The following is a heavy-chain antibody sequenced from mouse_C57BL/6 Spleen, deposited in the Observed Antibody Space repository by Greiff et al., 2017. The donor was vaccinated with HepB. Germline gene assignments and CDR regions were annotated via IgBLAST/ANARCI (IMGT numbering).Heavy chain of an antibody. CDR2: IYPRSGNT. CDR1: GYTFTSYG. V-gene: IGHV1-81*01. D-gene: IGHD2-4*01. CDR3: ARGRDEYDGPEDY. Sequence: VQLQQSGAELARPGASVKLSCKASGYTFTSYGISWVKQRTGQGLEWIGEIYPRSGNTYYNEKFKGKATLTADKSSSTAYMELRSLTSEDSAVYFCARGRDEYDGPEDYWGQGTTRTVSS. J-gene: IGHJ2*01.